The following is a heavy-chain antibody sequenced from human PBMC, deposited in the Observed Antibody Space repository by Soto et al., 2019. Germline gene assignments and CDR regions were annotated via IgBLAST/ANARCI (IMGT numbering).Heavy chain of an antibody. J-gene: IGHJ4*02. CDR1: GFTISSNY. V-gene: IGHV3-53*04. CDR2: IYSGGST. D-gene: IGHD5-12*01. Sequence: GGSLRLSCAASGFTISSNYMSWVRQAPGKGLEWVSVIYSGGSTYYADSVKGRFTISRHNSKNTLYLQMNSLRAEDTAVYYCARAGGYNYMDYWGQGTLVTVSS. CDR3: ARAGGYNYMDY.